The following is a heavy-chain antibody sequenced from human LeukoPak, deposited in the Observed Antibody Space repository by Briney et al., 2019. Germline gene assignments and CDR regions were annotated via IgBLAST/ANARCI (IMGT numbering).Heavy chain of an antibody. Sequence: GGSLRLPCAASGFTFSSYAMSWVRQAPGKGLEWVSAISGSGGSTYYADSVKGRFTISRDNSKNTLYLQMNSLRAEDTAVYYCARDTIRRNWFDPWGQGTLVTVSS. CDR2: ISGSGGST. CDR1: GFTFSSYA. D-gene: IGHD4-17*01. CDR3: ARDTIRRNWFDP. J-gene: IGHJ5*02. V-gene: IGHV3-23*01.